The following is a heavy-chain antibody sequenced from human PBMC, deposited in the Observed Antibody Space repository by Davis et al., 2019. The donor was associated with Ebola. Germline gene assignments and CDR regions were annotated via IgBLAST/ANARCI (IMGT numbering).Heavy chain of an antibody. Sequence: SQTLSLTCAISGDSVSSNSAAWNWIRQSPSRGLEWLGRTYYRSKWYNDYAVSVKSRITINPDTSKNKFSLQLNSVTPEDTAVYYCAREGAQYYYDSSGYYSEYYFDYWGQGTLVTVSS. CDR1: GDSVSSNSAA. CDR2: TYYRSKWYN. D-gene: IGHD3-22*01. J-gene: IGHJ4*02. V-gene: IGHV6-1*01. CDR3: AREGAQYYYDSSGYYSEYYFDY.